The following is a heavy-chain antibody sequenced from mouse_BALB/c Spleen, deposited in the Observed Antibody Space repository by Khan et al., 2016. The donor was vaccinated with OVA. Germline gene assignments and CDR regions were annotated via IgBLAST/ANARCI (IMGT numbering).Heavy chain of an antibody. CDR2: ISYSGST. D-gene: IGHD2-3*01. J-gene: IGHJ2*01. CDR3: ASGRLILRYPDYFDY. Sequence: EVELVQSGPGLLKPSQSLYITCTVTGYSITSDYAWNWIRKFPGNKLGWMDYISYSGSTNNSPSLRSSISITRDKSKNTFFLQLNSVTSEDTATYYCASGRLILRYPDYFDYWGQGTTLTVSS. CDR1: GYSITSDYA. V-gene: IGHV3-2*02.